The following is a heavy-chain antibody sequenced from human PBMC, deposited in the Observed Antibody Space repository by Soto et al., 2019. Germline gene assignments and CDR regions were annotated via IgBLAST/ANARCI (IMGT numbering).Heavy chain of an antibody. CDR1: GGTYSSDT. CDR3: ILSYISSWKNFFDY. CDR2: ITPVFETT. Sequence: QVHVVQSGAEMKSLGSSVKVSCHASGGTYSSDTFNWVRQAPGQGREWMGGITPVFETTNLAQKFQGRVTLTADESTTTADMELSRLRSEDAAVYFCILSYISSWKNFFDYWGQGTLVSVTS. D-gene: IGHD3-10*01. V-gene: IGHV1-69*01. J-gene: IGHJ4*02.